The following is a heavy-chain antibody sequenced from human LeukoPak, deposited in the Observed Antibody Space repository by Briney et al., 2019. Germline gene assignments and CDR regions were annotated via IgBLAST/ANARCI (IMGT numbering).Heavy chain of an antibody. CDR1: GFTFSSYE. CDR3: ARDYNSLRPLDY. D-gene: IGHD6-6*01. CDR2: ISSSGSTI. Sequence: QPGGSLRLSCAASGFTFSSYEMNWVRQAPGKGLEWVSYISSSGSTIYYADSVKGRFTISRDNAKNTLYLEMNSLRAEDTAVYYCARDYNSLRPLDYWGQGNLITVSS. V-gene: IGHV3-48*03. J-gene: IGHJ4*02.